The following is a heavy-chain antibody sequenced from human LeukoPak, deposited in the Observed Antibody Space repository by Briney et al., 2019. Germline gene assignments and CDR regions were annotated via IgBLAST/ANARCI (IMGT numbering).Heavy chain of an antibody. V-gene: IGHV3-23*01. Sequence: GGTLRLSCAASGFTFSSYVMSWVRQAPGKGLELVSTMSVSCSNTYYADSVKGRFTISRDNSKNTLYLQMNSLRAEDTAVYYCAKRHSPGLYYFDYWGQGTLVTVSS. CDR1: GFTFSSYV. J-gene: IGHJ4*02. CDR3: AKRHSPGLYYFDY. D-gene: IGHD3-3*02. CDR2: MSVSCSNT.